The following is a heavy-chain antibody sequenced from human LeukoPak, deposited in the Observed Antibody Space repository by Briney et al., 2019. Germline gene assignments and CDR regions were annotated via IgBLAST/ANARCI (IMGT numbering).Heavy chain of an antibody. CDR1: GLTHSSYQ. Sequence: GGPLRLSCAPSGLTHSSYQMNWVPQAPGKALEGVSYITNSGSTVYYADSVKGRFTISRDNAKTSLYLQMNSLRDEDTAVYYCARDRDKRDYSNYDYDYWGQGTLVTVSS. D-gene: IGHD4-11*01. V-gene: IGHV3-48*03. CDR2: ITNSGSTV. J-gene: IGHJ4*02. CDR3: ARDRDKRDYSNYDYDY.